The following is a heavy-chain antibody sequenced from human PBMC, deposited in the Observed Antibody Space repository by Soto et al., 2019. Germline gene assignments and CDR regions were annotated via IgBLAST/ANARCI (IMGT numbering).Heavy chain of an antibody. CDR2: ISGSGGST. CDR3: ANNPENRYCSSTSCLGSSDY. Sequence: GGSLRLSCAASGFTFSSYAMSWVRQAPGKGLEWVSAISGSGGSTYYADSVKGRFTISRDNSKNTLYLQMNSLRAEDTAVYYCANNPENRYCSSTSCLGSSDYWGQGTLVTVSS. J-gene: IGHJ4*02. V-gene: IGHV3-23*01. CDR1: GFTFSSYA. D-gene: IGHD2-2*01.